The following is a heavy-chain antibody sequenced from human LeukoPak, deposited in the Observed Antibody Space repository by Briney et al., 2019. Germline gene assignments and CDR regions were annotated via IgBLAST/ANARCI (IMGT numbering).Heavy chain of an antibody. V-gene: IGHV1-18*01. CDR2: ISAYNGNT. CDR3: ARDEWEREGLYYFDY. D-gene: IGHD1-26*01. CDR1: GYTFTSYG. Sequence: ASVKVSCKASGYTFTSYGISWVRQAPGQGLEWMGWISAYNGNTNYAQKLQGRVTMTTDTSTSTAYMELRGLRSDDTAVYYCARDEWEREGLYYFDYWGQGTLVTVSS. J-gene: IGHJ4*02.